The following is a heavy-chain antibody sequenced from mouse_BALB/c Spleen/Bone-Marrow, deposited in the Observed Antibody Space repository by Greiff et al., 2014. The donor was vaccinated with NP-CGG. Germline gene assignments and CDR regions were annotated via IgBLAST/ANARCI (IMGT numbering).Heavy chain of an antibody. D-gene: IGHD4-1*01. CDR3: SSGGNWDDLDY. Sequence: EVKLVESGGGLVRPGGSRKLSCAASGFTFSSFGMHWVRQAPEKGLEWVAYISSVSSTIYYADTVKGRFTISRDNPKNTLFLQMTSLRSEDTAMYYCSSGGNWDDLDYWGQGTTLTVSS. CDR1: GFTFSSFG. J-gene: IGHJ2*01. V-gene: IGHV5-17*02. CDR2: ISSVSSTI.